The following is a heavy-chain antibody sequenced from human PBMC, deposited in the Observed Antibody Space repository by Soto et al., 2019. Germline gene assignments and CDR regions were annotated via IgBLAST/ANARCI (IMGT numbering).Heavy chain of an antibody. Sequence: SETLSLTCTVSGGSVSSGSYYWSWIRQPPGKGLEWIGYIYYSGSTNYNPSLKSRVTISVDTSKNQFSLKLSSVTAADTAVYYCARARYPPAMGNNWFDPWGQGTLVTVSS. D-gene: IGHD5-18*01. CDR3: ARARYPPAMGNNWFDP. CDR2: IYYSGST. CDR1: GGSVSSGSYY. V-gene: IGHV4-61*01. J-gene: IGHJ5*02.